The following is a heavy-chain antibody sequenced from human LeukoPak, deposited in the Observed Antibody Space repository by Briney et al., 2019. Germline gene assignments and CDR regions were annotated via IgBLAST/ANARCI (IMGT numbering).Heavy chain of an antibody. CDR2: MSYSGTT. Sequence: SETLSLTCSVSGGSISSSSDYWGWIRQPPGQGLEWIGTMSYSGTTFYNPSLKSRVTMSVDTSKNQFSLKLSSVTAADTAVYYCARHDMVIAIGYWGQGTLVTVSS. J-gene: IGHJ4*02. CDR1: GGSISSSSDY. CDR3: ARHDMVIAIGY. D-gene: IGHD2-21*01. V-gene: IGHV4-39*01.